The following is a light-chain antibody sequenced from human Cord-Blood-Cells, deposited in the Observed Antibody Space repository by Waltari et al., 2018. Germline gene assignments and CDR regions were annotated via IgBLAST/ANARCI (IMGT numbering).Light chain of an antibody. CDR1: SSDVGSYNL. CDR3: CSYAGSSTWV. Sequence: QSALTQPASVSGSPGQSITISSTGTSSDVGSYNLVSWYQQHPGKAPQLMIYEGSKRPSGVSNRFSGSKSGNTASLTISGLQAEDEADYYCCSYAGSSTWVFGGGTKLTVL. J-gene: IGLJ3*02. V-gene: IGLV2-23*01. CDR2: EGS.